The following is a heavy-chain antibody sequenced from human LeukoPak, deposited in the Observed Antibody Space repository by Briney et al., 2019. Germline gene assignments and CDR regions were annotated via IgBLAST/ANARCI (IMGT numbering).Heavy chain of an antibody. CDR3: ARHSSGWLFDY. CDR1: GFTFSSYG. V-gene: IGHV3-48*04. Sequence: GGSLRLSCAASGFTFSSYGMNWVRQAPGKGLEWVSYISSSSSTIYYADSVKGRFTISRDNAKNSLYLQMNSLRAEDTAVYYCARHSSGWLFDYWGQGTLVTVSS. CDR2: ISSSSSTI. J-gene: IGHJ4*02. D-gene: IGHD6-19*01.